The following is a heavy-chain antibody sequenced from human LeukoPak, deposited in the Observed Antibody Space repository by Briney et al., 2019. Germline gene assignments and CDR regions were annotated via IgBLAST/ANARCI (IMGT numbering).Heavy chain of an antibody. J-gene: IGHJ6*03. D-gene: IGHD3-10*01. CDR1: GGSISSSSYY. CDR3: ARRGSWFGEFLLNYYYYYMDV. Sequence: SETLSLTCTVSGGSISSSSYYWVWIRQPPGKGLEWIGSIYYSGSTYYNPSLKGRDTLSLDTSKNQFSLKLSSVTAADTAVYYCARRGSWFGEFLLNYYYYYMDVWGKGTTVTISS. V-gene: IGHV4-39*07. CDR2: IYYSGST.